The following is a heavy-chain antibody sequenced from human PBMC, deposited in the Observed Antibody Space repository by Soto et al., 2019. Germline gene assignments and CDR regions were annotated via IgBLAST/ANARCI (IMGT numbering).Heavy chain of an antibody. CDR3: AKAGTIFGVVMNNWFDP. CDR1: GFTVSSNY. J-gene: IGHJ5*02. V-gene: IGHV3-66*01. CDR2: IYSGGST. Sequence: GGSLRLSCAASGFTVSSNYMSWVRQAPGKGLEWVSVIYSGGSTYYADSVKGRFTISRDNSKNTLYLQMNSLRAEDTAVYYCAKAGTIFGVVMNNWFDPWGQGTLVTVSS. D-gene: IGHD3-3*01.